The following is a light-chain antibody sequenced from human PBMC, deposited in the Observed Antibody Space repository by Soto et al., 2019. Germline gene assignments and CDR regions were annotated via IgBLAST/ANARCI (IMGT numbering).Light chain of an antibody. Sequence: DIVMTQSPDSLAVSLGERATINCKSSQSVLYSSNNKNYLAWYQQTPGQPPKLLIYWASTRGSGVPDRFSGSGSGTDFTLTISSLQHEDVAVYYCQQYYSTPYTFGQGTKLEIK. CDR1: QSVLYSSNNKNY. V-gene: IGKV4-1*01. CDR2: WAS. CDR3: QQYYSTPYT. J-gene: IGKJ2*01.